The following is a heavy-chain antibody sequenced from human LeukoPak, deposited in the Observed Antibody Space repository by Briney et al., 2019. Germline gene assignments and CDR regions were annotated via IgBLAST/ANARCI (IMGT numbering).Heavy chain of an antibody. D-gene: IGHD2-21*01. CDR2: INPNSGGT. CDR1: GYTFTGYY. V-gene: IGHV1-2*02. Sequence: ASVKVSCKASGYTFTGYYMHWARQAPGQGLEWMGWINPNSGGTNYAQKFQGRVTMTRDTSISTAYMELSRLRSDDTAVYYCARDLGFDSNWFDPWGQGTLVTVSS. CDR3: ARDLGFDSNWFDP. J-gene: IGHJ5*02.